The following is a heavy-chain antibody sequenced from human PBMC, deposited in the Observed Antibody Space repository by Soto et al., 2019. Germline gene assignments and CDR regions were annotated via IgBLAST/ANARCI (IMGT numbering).Heavy chain of an antibody. J-gene: IGHJ4*02. CDR1: GFTFSSYG. Sequence: QVQLVESGGGVVQPGRSLSLSCAASGFTFSSYGMHWVRQAPGKGLEWVAVISYDGSNKYYADSVKGRFNISRDNSKNTLYLQMSSRRAEDTAVYYCAKGFSYNVIDYWGQGTLVTVSS. D-gene: IGHD1-1*01. CDR2: ISYDGSNK. V-gene: IGHV3-30*18. CDR3: AKGFSYNVIDY.